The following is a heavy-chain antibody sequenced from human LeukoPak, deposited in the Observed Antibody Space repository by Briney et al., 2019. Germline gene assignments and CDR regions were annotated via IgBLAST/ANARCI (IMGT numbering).Heavy chain of an antibody. CDR3: AREVPGTIAAAGYFDY. V-gene: IGHV3-30*07. CDR1: GFTFSSYA. CDR2: ISYDGSNK. Sequence: GGSLRLSCAASGFTFSSYAMHWVRQAPGKGLEWVAVISYDGSNKYYADSVKGRFTISRDNSKNTLYLQMNSLRAEDTAVYYCAREVPGTIAAAGYFDYWGQGNLVTVS. J-gene: IGHJ4*02. D-gene: IGHD6-13*01.